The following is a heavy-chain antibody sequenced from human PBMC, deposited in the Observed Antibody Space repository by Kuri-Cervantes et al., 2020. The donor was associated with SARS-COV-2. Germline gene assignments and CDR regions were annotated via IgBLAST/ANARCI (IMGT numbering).Heavy chain of an antibody. J-gene: IGHJ6*03. CDR2: IKQDGSEK. Sequence: GESLKISCAASGFTFSSYWMSWVRQAPGKGLEWVANIKQDGSEKYYVDSVKGRFTISRDNAKNSLYLQMNSLRAEDTAVYYCARDEGPYYYYMDVWGKGTTVTVSS. V-gene: IGHV3-7*01. CDR1: GFTFSSYW. CDR3: ARDEGPYYYYMDV.